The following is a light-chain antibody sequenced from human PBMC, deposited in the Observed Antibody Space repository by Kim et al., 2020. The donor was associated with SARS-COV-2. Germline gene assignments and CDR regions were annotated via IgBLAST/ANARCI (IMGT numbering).Light chain of an antibody. CDR3: QVWDDRRGHQVI. Sequence: PEKTATINCEGDNVGSKVVHWYQQKPGQAPVLVIYYDSDRPSGIPERFSGSNSGNTATLTISRVEAGDEADYFCQVWDDRRGHQVIFGGGTQLTVL. J-gene: IGLJ2*01. CDR2: YDS. CDR1: NVGSKV. V-gene: IGLV3-21*04.